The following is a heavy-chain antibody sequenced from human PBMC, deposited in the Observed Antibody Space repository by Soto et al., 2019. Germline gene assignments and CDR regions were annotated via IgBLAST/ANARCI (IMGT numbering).Heavy chain of an antibody. CDR2: IWYDGSNK. CDR3: ARDGGSHGPSYFDS. J-gene: IGHJ4*02. Sequence: VQLVESGGGVVQPGRSLRLSCVASGSTFSKFGMHWVRQAPGKGPEWVAVIWYDGSNKYYGESVKGRFSTSRDNSKNTVYLDISSLRTEDTAVYYCARDGGSHGPSYFDSWGQGSLVIVSS. V-gene: IGHV3-33*01. D-gene: IGHD3-16*01. CDR1: GSTFSKFG.